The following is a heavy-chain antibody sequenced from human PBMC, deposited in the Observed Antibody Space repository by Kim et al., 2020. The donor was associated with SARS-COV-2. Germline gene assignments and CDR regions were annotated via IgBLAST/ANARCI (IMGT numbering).Heavy chain of an antibody. D-gene: IGHD1-26*01. CDR1: GGSISSSSYY. J-gene: IGHJ4*02. CDR2: IYYSGST. Sequence: SETLSLTCTVSGGSISSSSYYWGWIRQPPGKGLEWIGSIYYSGSTYYNPSLKSRVTISVDTSKNQFSLKLSSVTAADTAVYYCARGLLKSGSYYFYYWGQGTLVTVSS. V-gene: IGHV4-39*07. CDR3: ARGLLKSGSYYFYY.